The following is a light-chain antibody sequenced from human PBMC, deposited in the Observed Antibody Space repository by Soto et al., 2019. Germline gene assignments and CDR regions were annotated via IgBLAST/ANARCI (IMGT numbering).Light chain of an antibody. CDR1: SSDVGGYDY. J-gene: IGLJ1*01. V-gene: IGLV2-11*01. CDR2: GVS. CDR3: CSYSDTYTYV. Sequence: QSVLTQPRSVSESPGQSVTISCTGTSSDVGGYDYLSWYQQHPGKAPKLLIYGVSERPSGVPDRFSGSKSGSTASLTISGLQAEDEADYYCCSYSDTYTYVFGTGTKVIVL.